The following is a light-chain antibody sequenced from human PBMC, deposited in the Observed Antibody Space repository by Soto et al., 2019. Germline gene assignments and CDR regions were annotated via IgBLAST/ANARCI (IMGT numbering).Light chain of an antibody. Sequence: IQLTQSPSSLSASLGDRVTISCRASQGISSYLAWYQQEPGKAPKLLIYGASTVRSGVPSRFSGSGSGTDFTLTITSLQPEDSATYFCQQLSTYPLTFGGGTKVDIK. CDR1: QGISSY. CDR2: GAS. CDR3: QQLSTYPLT. J-gene: IGKJ4*01. V-gene: IGKV1-9*01.